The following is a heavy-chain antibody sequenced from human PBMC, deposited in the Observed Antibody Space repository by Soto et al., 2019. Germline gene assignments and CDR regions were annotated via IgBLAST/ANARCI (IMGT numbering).Heavy chain of an antibody. J-gene: IGHJ4*02. CDR2: MYSGGST. Sequence: EVQLVESGGGLVQPGGSQRLSCVGSGFTVSDNYMTWVRQAPGKGLEWVSVMYSGGSTYYADSVKGRFTISRDNSKNTLYLQMNSLRAEDMAVYYCARGLPAPGHVGFDYWGQGTLVTVSS. CDR1: GFTVSDNY. V-gene: IGHV3-66*01. D-gene: IGHD6-13*01. CDR3: ARGLPAPGHVGFDY.